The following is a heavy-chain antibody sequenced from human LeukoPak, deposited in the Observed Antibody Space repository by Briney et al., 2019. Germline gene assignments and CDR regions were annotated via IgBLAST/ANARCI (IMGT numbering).Heavy chain of an antibody. Sequence: ASVKVSCKTSGYTFTIYGISWVRQSPGQGLEWMGLISAYGNTNYAQNLQGRVTMTTDTSTSTAYMELRSLRSGDTALYYCAIVIIGSYFDYWGQGTLVTVSS. CDR1: GYTFTIYG. CDR3: AIVIIGSYFDY. D-gene: IGHD3-22*01. J-gene: IGHJ4*02. V-gene: IGHV1-18*01. CDR2: ISAYGNT.